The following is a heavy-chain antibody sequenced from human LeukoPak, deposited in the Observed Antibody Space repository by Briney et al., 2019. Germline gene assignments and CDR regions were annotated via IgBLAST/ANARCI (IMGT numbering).Heavy chain of an antibody. D-gene: IGHD3-22*01. V-gene: IGHV4-31*03. CDR1: GGPVSVVAYY. Sequence: SQTLSPTCTVSGGPVSVVAYYWSWIRQHPGKGLEWIGYTFYNGNTYYNPSLKSRLTISGDTSDNQFSLKLSSVTAADTAVYYCVINFDSYNALDIWGQGTMVTVSS. J-gene: IGHJ3*02. CDR2: TFYNGNT. CDR3: VINFDSYNALDI.